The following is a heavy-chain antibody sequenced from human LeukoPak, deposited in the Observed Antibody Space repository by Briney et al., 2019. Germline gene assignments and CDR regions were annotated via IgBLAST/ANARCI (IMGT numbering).Heavy chain of an antibody. Sequence: KSGGSLRLSCAASGFTFSSYWMSWVRQAPGKGLEWIGEINHSGSTNYNPSLKSRVTISVDTSKNQFSLKLSSVTAADTAVYYCAREGLQGRIRYWGQGTLVTVSS. CDR2: INHSGST. D-gene: IGHD4-11*01. CDR3: AREGLQGRIRY. CDR1: GFTFSSYW. J-gene: IGHJ4*02. V-gene: IGHV4-34*01.